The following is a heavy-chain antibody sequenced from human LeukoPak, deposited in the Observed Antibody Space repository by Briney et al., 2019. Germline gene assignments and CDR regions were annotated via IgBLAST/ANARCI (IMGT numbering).Heavy chain of an antibody. CDR3: ATGYSSGWYFDY. V-gene: IGHV4-59*01. D-gene: IGHD6-19*01. Sequence: SETLSLTCTVSGASISSFYWSWIRQPTGKGLEWIGYIYNSGTSNYNPSLKSRVTISVDTSKNHFSLKVSSVTAADTAVYYCATGYSSGWYFDYWGQGTLVTVS. J-gene: IGHJ4*02. CDR2: IYNSGTS. CDR1: GASISSFY.